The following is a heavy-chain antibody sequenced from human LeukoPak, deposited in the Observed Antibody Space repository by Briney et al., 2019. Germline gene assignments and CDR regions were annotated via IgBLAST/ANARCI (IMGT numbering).Heavy chain of an antibody. Sequence: ASVKVSCKASGGTFSSYAISWVRQAPGQGLEWMGGIIPIFGTANYAQKFQGRVTITADESTSTAYMELSSLRSEDTAVYYCARGTHSSSWSRWVYWGQGTLVTVSS. CDR3: ARGTHSSSWSRWVY. CDR1: GGTFSSYA. V-gene: IGHV1-69*13. J-gene: IGHJ4*02. D-gene: IGHD6-13*01. CDR2: IIPIFGTA.